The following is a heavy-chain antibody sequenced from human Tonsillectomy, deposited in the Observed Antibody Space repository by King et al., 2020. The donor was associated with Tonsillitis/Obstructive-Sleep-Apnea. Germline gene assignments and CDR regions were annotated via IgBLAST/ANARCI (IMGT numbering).Heavy chain of an antibody. V-gene: IGHV3-48*03. J-gene: IGHJ2*01. CDR1: GFTFSSYE. CDR3: ARGIVDFDL. Sequence: VQLVESGGGLVQPGGSLRLSCAASGFTFSSYEMNWVRQAPGKGLEWVSYINSSGSTIYYADSVKGRFTISRDNAKNSLYLQVNSLRAEDTAVYYCARGIVDFDLWGRGTLVTVSS. CDR2: INSSGSTI. D-gene: IGHD3-16*02.